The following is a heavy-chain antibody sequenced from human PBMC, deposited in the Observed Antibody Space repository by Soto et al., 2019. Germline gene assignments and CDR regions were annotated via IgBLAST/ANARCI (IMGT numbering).Heavy chain of an antibody. Sequence: GGSLRLSCAASGFTFSSYWMSWVRQAPGKGLEWVANIKQDGSEKYYVDSVKGRFTISRDNAKNSLYLQMNSLRAEDTAVYYCARGVLAHDCGGYEERGYDAFDIWGQGTMVTVSS. CDR1: GFTFSSYW. CDR2: IKQDGSEK. V-gene: IGHV3-7*01. CDR3: ARGVLAHDCGGYEERGYDAFDI. D-gene: IGHD4-17*01. J-gene: IGHJ3*02.